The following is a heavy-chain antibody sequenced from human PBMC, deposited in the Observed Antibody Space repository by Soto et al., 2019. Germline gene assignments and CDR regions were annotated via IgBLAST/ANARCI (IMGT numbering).Heavy chain of an antibody. CDR2: ISPSNSTI. D-gene: IGHD2-2*01. J-gene: IGHJ3*01. CDR3: ARVGRGFCSSTRCYTDGFDL. CDR1: GFTFSLYP. Sequence: PGGSLRLSCAASGFTFSLYPMNWVRQAPGKGLEWLSYISPSNSTIYYADSVKGRFTISRDNAKNSLDLQMNGLRDDDTAVYYCARVGRGFCSSTRCYTDGFDLWGPGTVVTV. V-gene: IGHV3-48*02.